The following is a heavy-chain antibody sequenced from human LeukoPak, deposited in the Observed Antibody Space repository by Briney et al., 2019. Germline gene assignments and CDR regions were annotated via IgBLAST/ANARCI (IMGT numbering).Heavy chain of an antibody. CDR1: GGSMSILY. V-gene: IGHV4-59*11. D-gene: IGHD3-3*01. CDR3: AREGVDFWNGSFPRTNWLFEI. CDR2: IYYSGST. Sequence: SETLSLTCTLSGGSMSILYWSCIRQPPGMTLEWIGYIYYSGSTNYNPSLQSRVTISVDTSKNQFSLKLNSVTAADTAVYYCAREGVDFWNGSFPRTNWLFEIWGRGTLVTVSS. J-gene: IGHJ2*01.